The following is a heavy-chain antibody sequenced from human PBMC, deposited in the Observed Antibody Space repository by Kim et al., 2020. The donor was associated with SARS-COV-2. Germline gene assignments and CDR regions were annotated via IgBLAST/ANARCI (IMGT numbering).Heavy chain of an antibody. V-gene: IGHV4-39*07. Sequence: SETLSLTCTVSGGSISSSSYYWGWIRQPPGKGLEWIGSIYYSGSTYYNPSLKSRVTISVDTSKNQFSLKLSSVTAADTAVYYCARDATYYYDSSGYYEDYWGQGTLVTVSS. J-gene: IGHJ4*02. CDR3: ARDATYYYDSSGYYEDY. D-gene: IGHD3-22*01. CDR2: IYYSGST. CDR1: GGSISSSSYY.